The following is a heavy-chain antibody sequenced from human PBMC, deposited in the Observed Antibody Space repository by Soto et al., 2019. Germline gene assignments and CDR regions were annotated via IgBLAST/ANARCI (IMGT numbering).Heavy chain of an antibody. Sequence: GGSLRLSCAASGFTFSNYAMSWVRQAPGKGLEWVSAISGNGGWTYYADSVKGRFTIPRDNSKNTLYLQMSSLRSEDTAVYYCAKDRASSWEGHSWGQGTLVTVSS. CDR2: ISGNGGWT. V-gene: IGHV3-23*01. CDR1: GFTFSNYA. CDR3: AKDRASSWEGHS. D-gene: IGHD6-13*01. J-gene: IGHJ1*01.